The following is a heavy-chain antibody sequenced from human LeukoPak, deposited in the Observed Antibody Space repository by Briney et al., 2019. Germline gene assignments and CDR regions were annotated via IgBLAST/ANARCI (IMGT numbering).Heavy chain of an antibody. J-gene: IGHJ4*02. CDR2: ISAGDDST. CDR1: GFTFSGYV. CDR3: AKVFFPPPYYFNS. Sequence: GGSLRLSCAASGFTFSGYVMSWVRQTPGKGLEWVSTISAGDDSTYYADSVKGRFTISRDNSKNTLYLQMNSLRAGDTGIYYCAKVFFPPPYYFNSWGQGTLVTVSS. V-gene: IGHV3-23*01. D-gene: IGHD2-21*01.